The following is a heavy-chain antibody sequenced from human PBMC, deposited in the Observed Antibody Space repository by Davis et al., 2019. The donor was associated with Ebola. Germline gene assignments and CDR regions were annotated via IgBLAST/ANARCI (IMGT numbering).Heavy chain of an antibody. V-gene: IGHV3-33*08. J-gene: IGHJ4*02. CDR1: GFTFSSYA. CDR3: ASVGFFY. Sequence: GESLKISCAASGFTFSSYAMSWVRQAPGKGLEWVAVIWYDGSNKYYADSVKGRFTISRDNSKNTLYLQMNSLRAEDTAVYYCASVGFFYWGQGTLVTVSS. D-gene: IGHD3-3*01. CDR2: IWYDGSNK.